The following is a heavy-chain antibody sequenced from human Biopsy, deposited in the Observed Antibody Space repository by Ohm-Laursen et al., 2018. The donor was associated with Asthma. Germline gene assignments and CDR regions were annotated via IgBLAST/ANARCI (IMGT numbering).Heavy chain of an antibody. D-gene: IGHD3-3*01. J-gene: IGHJ3*02. V-gene: IGHV3-30*18. CDR1: GFSFSNFA. Sequence: RSLRLSCTAFGFSFSNFAIHWVRQAPGKGLEWVGVISKDASTQDYADSVKGRFTMARDNSKNTLDLQMNSLRAEDTAVYYCAKERYYDFWSGYPIWGQGTMVTVSS. CDR2: ISKDASTQ. CDR3: AKERYYDFWSGYPI.